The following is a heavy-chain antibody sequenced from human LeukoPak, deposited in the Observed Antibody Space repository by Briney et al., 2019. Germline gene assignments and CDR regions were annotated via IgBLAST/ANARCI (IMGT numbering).Heavy chain of an antibody. CDR1: GFTFSSYS. J-gene: IGHJ4*02. CDR2: IYSGGGT. Sequence: PGGSLRLSCAASGFTFSSYSMNWLRQAPGKGLEWVSAIYSGGGTYYADSVKGRFTISRDNSKNTVYLQMNSLRAEDTAVYYCARGPGGYHYNWGQGTLVTVSS. CDR3: ARGPGGYHYN. D-gene: IGHD5-12*01. V-gene: IGHV3-53*01.